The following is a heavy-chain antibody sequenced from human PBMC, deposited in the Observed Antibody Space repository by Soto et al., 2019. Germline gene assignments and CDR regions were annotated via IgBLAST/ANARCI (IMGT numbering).Heavy chain of an antibody. Sequence: GGSLRLSCAASGFTFSSYAMSWVRQAPGKGLEWVSAISGSGGSTYYADSVKGRFTISRDNSKNTLYLQMNSLRAEDTAVYYCAKDRPSTQPYDYIWGSYRYITSAFDYWGQGTLVTVSS. CDR1: GFTFSSYA. D-gene: IGHD3-16*02. CDR3: AKDRPSTQPYDYIWGSYRYITSAFDY. V-gene: IGHV3-23*01. CDR2: ISGSGGST. J-gene: IGHJ4*02.